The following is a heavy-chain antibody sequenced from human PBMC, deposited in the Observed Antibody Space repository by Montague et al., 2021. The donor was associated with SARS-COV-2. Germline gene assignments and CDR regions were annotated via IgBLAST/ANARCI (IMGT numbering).Heavy chain of an antibody. CDR3: ARGSWHIVVVTAIRDGYYGMDV. Sequence: SETLSLTCTVSGGSISSYYWSWIRQPPGKGLECIGYIYYSGSTNYNPSLKSRVTISVDTSKNQFSLKLGSVTAADTAVYYCARGSWHIVVVTAIRDGYYGMDVWGQGTTVTVSS. CDR2: IYYSGST. D-gene: IGHD2-21*02. CDR1: GGSISSYY. J-gene: IGHJ6*02. V-gene: IGHV4-59*12.